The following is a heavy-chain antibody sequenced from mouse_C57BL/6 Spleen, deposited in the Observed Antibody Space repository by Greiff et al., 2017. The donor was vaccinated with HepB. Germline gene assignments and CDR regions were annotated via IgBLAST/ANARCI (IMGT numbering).Heavy chain of an antibody. J-gene: IGHJ2*01. CDR3: ARSKTGNDY. D-gene: IGHD4-1*01. CDR2: MYPRSGNT. CDR1: GYTFTSYG. V-gene: IGHV1-81*01. Sequence: VQLVESGAELARPGASGKLSCKAEGYTFTSYGISWVKQRTGQGLEGIGEMYPRSGNTYYNEKFKGKATLPADKSSSTAYMELRSLTSEDSAVYFCARSKTGNDYWGQGTTLTVSS.